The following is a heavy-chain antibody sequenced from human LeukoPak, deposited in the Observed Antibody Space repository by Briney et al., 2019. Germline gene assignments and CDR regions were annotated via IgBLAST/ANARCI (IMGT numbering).Heavy chain of an antibody. D-gene: IGHD3-3*01. CDR3: AKDQRVSYDFWSGYYTGSFDY. CDR1: GFTFSSYS. V-gene: IGHV3-21*01. J-gene: IGHJ4*02. Sequence: GGSLRLSCAASGFTFSSYSMNWVRQAPGKGLEWVSSISSSSSYIYYADSVKGRFTISRDNAKNTLYLQMNSLRAEDTAVYYCAKDQRVSYDFWSGYYTGSFDYWGQGTLVTVSS. CDR2: ISSSSSYI.